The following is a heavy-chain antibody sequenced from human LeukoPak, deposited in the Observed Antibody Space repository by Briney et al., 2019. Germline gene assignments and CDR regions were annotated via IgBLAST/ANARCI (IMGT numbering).Heavy chain of an antibody. V-gene: IGHV1-2*06. CDR2: INPDSGFT. CDR3: APTAEAYTSWWKV. J-gene: IGHJ4*02. Sequence: SVKVSGKPSGSKSTDDYMHWLQQAPGQGLNFMGRINPDSGFTNYAQKFKGRVTMTRDTSISTAYLEVRSLTSDDTAVYYCAPTAEAYTSWWKVWGQGTLVTVSS. CDR1: GSKSTDDY. D-gene: IGHD3-16*01.